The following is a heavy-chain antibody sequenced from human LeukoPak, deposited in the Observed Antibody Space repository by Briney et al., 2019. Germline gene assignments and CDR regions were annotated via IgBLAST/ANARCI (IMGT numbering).Heavy chain of an antibody. CDR3: ARALYDSSGYYFDY. J-gene: IGHJ4*02. CDR2: IYLDGSRA. Sequence: PGGSLRLSCAVSGFTFSNYWMSWARQSPGKGLEWVANIYLDGSRAYYVDSVKGRFTISRDNAKNSLFLQMNSLSAEDTAVYYCARALYDSSGYYFDYWGQGTLVTVSS. V-gene: IGHV3-7*01. CDR1: GFTFSNYW. D-gene: IGHD3-22*01.